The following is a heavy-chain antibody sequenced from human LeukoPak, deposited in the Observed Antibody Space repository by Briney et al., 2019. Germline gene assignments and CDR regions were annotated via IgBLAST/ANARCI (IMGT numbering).Heavy chain of an antibody. CDR3: ARPDDYGDYDAFDI. V-gene: IGHV4-39*01. CDR1: GGSISSSSYY. CDR2: IYYSGST. J-gene: IGHJ3*02. D-gene: IGHD4-17*01. Sequence: SETLSLTCTVSGGSISSSSYYWGWIRQPPGKGLEWIGSIYYSGSTYYNPSLKSRVTISVDTSKHQFSLKLSSVTAADTAVYYCARPDDYGDYDAFDIWGRGTMVTVSS.